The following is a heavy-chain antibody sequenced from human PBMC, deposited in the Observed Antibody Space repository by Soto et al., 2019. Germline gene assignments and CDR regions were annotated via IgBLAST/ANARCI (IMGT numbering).Heavy chain of an antibody. J-gene: IGHJ4*02. Sequence: QVQLAQSGAEMTKPGSSVKVSCRASGGSFSDFAFSWVRQAPGQGLEWMGGIIPMFAATKYAQRLQDRVTITADESTNTVYLGLNSRTSEDTAIYYCARGAIVAVPAALSSYHDYTNYRFDSWGQGTLVTVSS. CDR1: GGSFSDFA. D-gene: IGHD2-15*01. V-gene: IGHV1-69*01. CDR2: IIPMFAAT. CDR3: ARGAIVAVPAALSSYHDYTNYRFDS.